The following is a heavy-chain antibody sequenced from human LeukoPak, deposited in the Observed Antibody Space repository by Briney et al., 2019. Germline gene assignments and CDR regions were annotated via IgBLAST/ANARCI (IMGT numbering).Heavy chain of an antibody. CDR3: AREEVATINYYYYMDV. V-gene: IGHV1-2*02. Sequence: ASVKVSCKASGYTFTGYYMHWVRQAPGQGLEGMGWINPNSGGTNYAQKFQGRGTMTRDTSISTAYMELSRLRSDDTAVYYCAREEVATINYYYYMDVWGKGTTVTISS. D-gene: IGHD5-12*01. CDR1: GYTFTGYY. CDR2: INPNSGGT. J-gene: IGHJ6*03.